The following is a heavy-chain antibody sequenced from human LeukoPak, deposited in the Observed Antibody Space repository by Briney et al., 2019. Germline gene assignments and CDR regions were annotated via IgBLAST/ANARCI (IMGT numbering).Heavy chain of an antibody. CDR2: ISYDGSNK. J-gene: IGHJ4*02. V-gene: IGHV3-30-3*01. Sequence: GGSLRLSCAASGFAFSNYAMHWVRQAPGKGLEWVALISYDGSNKYYADSVKGRFTISRDNSKNTLYLQMNTLRAEDTAVYYCAKGRAAVADTDDDYWGQGTLVTVSS. CDR1: GFAFSNYA. D-gene: IGHD6-19*01. CDR3: AKGRAAVADTDDDY.